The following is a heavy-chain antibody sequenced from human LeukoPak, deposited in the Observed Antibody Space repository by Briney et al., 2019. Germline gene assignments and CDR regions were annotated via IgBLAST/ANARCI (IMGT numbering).Heavy chain of an antibody. Sequence: GGSLRLSCAASGFAFSNYGMNWVRQAPGKGLEWVSGITGSGSTTYYADSVKGRLTISRDNSKNTLYLQMNGPRAEDTAAYYCAKDGNWARFENWGQGTLVTVSS. J-gene: IGHJ4*02. V-gene: IGHV3-23*01. D-gene: IGHD7-27*01. CDR3: AKDGNWARFEN. CDR1: GFAFSNYG. CDR2: ITGSGSTT.